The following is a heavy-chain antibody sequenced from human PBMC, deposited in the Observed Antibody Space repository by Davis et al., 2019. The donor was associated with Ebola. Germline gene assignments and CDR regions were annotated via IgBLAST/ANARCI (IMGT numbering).Heavy chain of an antibody. CDR2: IYYSGST. CDR1: GGSISSGGYY. V-gene: IGHV4-31*03. Sequence: PSETLSLTCTVSGGSISSGGYYWSWIRQHPGKGLEWIGYIYYSGSTYYNPSLKSRVTISVDTSKNQFSLKLSSVTAADTAVYYCARGGDVDTAMDFDNWSQGTLVTVSS. CDR3: ARGGDVDTAMDFDN. D-gene: IGHD5-18*01. J-gene: IGHJ4*02.